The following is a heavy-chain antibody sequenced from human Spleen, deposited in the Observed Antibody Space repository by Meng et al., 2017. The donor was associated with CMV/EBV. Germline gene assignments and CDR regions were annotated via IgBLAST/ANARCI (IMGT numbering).Heavy chain of an antibody. CDR1: RFSFSSYT. Sequence: GESLKISCVASRFSFSSYTMNWVRQAPGKGLEWVSLISHSGDYIHYADSVKGRFTISRDNAQNSLFLQMNSLRAADTAVYYCAKDKANYYYYYGMDVWGQGTTVTVSS. V-gene: IGHV3-21*01. CDR3: AKDKANYYYYYGMDV. J-gene: IGHJ6*02. CDR2: ISHSGDYI.